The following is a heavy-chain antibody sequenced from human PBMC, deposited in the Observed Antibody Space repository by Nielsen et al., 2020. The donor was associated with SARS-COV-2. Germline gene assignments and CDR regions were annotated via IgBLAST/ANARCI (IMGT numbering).Heavy chain of an antibody. Sequence: RQAPGKGLEWIGSIYYSGSTYYSPSLKSRVTIFIDTSNNQFSLKLSSVTAADTAVYYCARMATVETYYYGSGSYLPRPRDAFDIWGQGTMVTVSS. CDR2: IYYSGST. D-gene: IGHD3-10*01. V-gene: IGHV4-39*01. CDR3: ARMATVETYYYGSGSYLPRPRDAFDI. J-gene: IGHJ3*02.